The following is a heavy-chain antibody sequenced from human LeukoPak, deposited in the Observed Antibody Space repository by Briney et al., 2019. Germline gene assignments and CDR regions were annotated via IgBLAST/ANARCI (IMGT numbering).Heavy chain of an antibody. CDR1: GYTFTSYG. J-gene: IGHJ3*02. CDR3: AREYDSSGDDAFDI. CDR2: ISAYNGNT. D-gene: IGHD3-22*01. V-gene: IGHV1-18*01. Sequence: GASVKVSCKASGYTFTSYGIGWVRQAPGQGLEWMGWISAYNGNTNYAQKLQGRVTMTTDTSTSTAYMELRSLRSDDTAVYYCAREYDSSGDDAFDIWGQGTMVTVSS.